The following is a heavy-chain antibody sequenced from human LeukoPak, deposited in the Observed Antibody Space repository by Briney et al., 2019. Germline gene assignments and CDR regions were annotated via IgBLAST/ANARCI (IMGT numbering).Heavy chain of an antibody. CDR3: AREENAVFDY. D-gene: IGHD2-2*01. Sequence: PSETLSLTCTVSGGSLSSYYWSWLRQPPGKGLEWIGYIYYSGSTNYNPSLKSRVTISVDTSKNQFSLKLSSVTAADTAVYYCAREENAVFDYWGQGTLVTVSS. CDR1: GGSLSSYY. CDR2: IYYSGST. J-gene: IGHJ4*02. V-gene: IGHV4-59*01.